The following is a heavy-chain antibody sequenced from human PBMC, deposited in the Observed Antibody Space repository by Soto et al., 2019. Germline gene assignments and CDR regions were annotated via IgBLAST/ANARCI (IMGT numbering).Heavy chain of an antibody. D-gene: IGHD5-18*01. V-gene: IGHV4-34*01. CDR3: ARAPPIQLWSIFDY. Sequence: SETLSLTCAVYGGSFSGYYWSWIRQPPGKGLEWIGEINHSGSTNYNPSLKSRVTISVDTSKNQFSLKLSSVTAADTAVYYCARAPPIQLWSIFDYWGQGTLVTVSS. J-gene: IGHJ4*02. CDR1: GGSFSGYY. CDR2: INHSGST.